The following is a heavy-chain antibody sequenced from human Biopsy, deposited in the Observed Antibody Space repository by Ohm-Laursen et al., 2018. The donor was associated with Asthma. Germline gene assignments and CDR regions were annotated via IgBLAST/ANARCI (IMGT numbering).Heavy chain of an antibody. D-gene: IGHD6-13*01. CDR1: GGYMRSGNYY. Sequence: SDTLSLNWCLSSGSGGYMRSGNYYWGWIRQPPGKGLEWIGSIYYSGTTYYNPSLESRVTVSANTSKNQFSLKLTSVTAADTAVYYCVRGSSSWHHGPFHYYYGLDVWGQGTTATVSS. J-gene: IGHJ6*02. CDR3: VRGSSSWHHGPFHYYYGLDV. V-gene: IGHV4-39*01. CDR2: IYYSGTT.